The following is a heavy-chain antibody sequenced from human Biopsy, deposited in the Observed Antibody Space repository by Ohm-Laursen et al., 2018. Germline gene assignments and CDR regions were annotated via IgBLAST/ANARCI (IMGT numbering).Heavy chain of an antibody. V-gene: IGHV1-18*04. Sequence: ASVKVSCKTSGYDFTIHGINWVRQAPGQGLEWLGWISVFTDDIVYAQKFQGRVTMTTDTSTTTAYLELRSLTSDDTAVYYCARDRRRRLKVVVDNYYHFGMDVWGQGTWVTVSS. CDR1: GYDFTIHG. CDR2: ISVFTDDI. CDR3: ARDRRRRLKVVVDNYYHFGMDV. D-gene: IGHD2-15*01. J-gene: IGHJ6*02.